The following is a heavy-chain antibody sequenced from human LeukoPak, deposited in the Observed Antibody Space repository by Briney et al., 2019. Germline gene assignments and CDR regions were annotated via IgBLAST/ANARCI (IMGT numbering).Heavy chain of an antibody. Sequence: SGGSLRLSCAASGFTFSSYAMHWVRQAPGKGLEYVSAICSNGGSTYYANSVKGRFTISRDNSKNTLYLQMGSLRAEDTAVYYCARESVVEYFDWLLLFWGQGTLVTVSS. CDR2: ICSNGGST. CDR1: GFTFSSYA. D-gene: IGHD3-9*01. J-gene: IGHJ4*02. V-gene: IGHV3-64*01. CDR3: ARESVVEYFDWLLLF.